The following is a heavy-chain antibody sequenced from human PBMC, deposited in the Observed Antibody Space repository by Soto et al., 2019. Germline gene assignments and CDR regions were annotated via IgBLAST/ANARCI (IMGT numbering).Heavy chain of an antibody. Sequence: QVQLVESGGGVVQPGRSLRLSCAASGFTFSSYGMHWVRQAPGKGLEWVAVISYDGNNKYYADSMKGRFTISRDNSKNTLYLQMNSLRAEDTAVYYCARTYYYDSRSGYFDLWGRGTLVTVSS. D-gene: IGHD3-22*01. CDR2: ISYDGNNK. J-gene: IGHJ2*01. CDR3: ARTYYYDSRSGYFDL. V-gene: IGHV3-30*03. CDR1: GFTFSSYG.